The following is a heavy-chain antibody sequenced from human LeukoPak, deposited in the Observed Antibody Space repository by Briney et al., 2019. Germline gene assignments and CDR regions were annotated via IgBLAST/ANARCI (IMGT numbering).Heavy chain of an antibody. CDR1: GFTFSSYS. D-gene: IGHD6-13*01. J-gene: IGHJ6*03. CDR2: ISSSSSYI. CDR3: ARDSSSSWYYYYYMDV. Sequence: GGSLRLSCAASGFTFSSYSMNWVRQAPGKGLEWVSSISSSSSYIYYADSVKGRFTFSRDNAKNSLYLQMNSLRAEDTAVYYCARDSSSSWYYYYYMDVWGKGTTVTVSS. V-gene: IGHV3-21*01.